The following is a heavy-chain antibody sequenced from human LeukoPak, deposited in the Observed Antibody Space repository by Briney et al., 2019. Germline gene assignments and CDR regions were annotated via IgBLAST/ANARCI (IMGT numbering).Heavy chain of an antibody. CDR2: IYTRGSA. CDR3: VAGVVGPPERIS. D-gene: IGHD1-26*01. J-gene: IGHJ4*02. Sequence: SETLSLTCTVSGDSIDSNSYDWSWIRQSAGKGLEWIGRIYTRGSARYHPSLGSRVTMSVDTSKNQFSLELTSVTAADTGVYYCVAGVVGPPERISWGQGSLVTVSS. V-gene: IGHV4-61*02. CDR1: GDSIDSNSYD.